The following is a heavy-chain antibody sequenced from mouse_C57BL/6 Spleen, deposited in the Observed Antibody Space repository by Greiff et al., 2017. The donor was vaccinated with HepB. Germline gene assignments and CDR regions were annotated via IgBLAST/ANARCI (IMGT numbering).Heavy chain of an antibody. V-gene: IGHV1-18*01. J-gene: IGHJ2*01. Sequence: VQLKESGPELVKPGASVKIPCKASGYTFTDYNMDWVKQSHGKSLEWIGDINPNNGGTIYNQKFKGKATLTVDKSSSTAYMELRSLTSEDTAVYYCAREEGYGNYFYFDYWGQGTTLTVSS. CDR3: AREEGYGNYFYFDY. CDR1: GYTFTDYN. CDR2: INPNNGGT. D-gene: IGHD2-10*02.